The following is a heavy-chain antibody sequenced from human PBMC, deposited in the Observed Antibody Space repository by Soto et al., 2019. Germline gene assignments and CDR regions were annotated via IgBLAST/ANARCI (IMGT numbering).Heavy chain of an antibody. CDR1: GFTFSSYA. D-gene: IGHD5-12*01. CDR2: ISGSGGST. Sequence: PGGSLRLSCAASGFTFSSYAMSWVRQAPGKGLEWVSAISGSGGSTYYADSVKGRFTISRDNSKNTLYLQMNSLRAEDMAVYYCAKDHFSLYSGYDYHVGAPYYYGMDVWGQGTTVTVSS. J-gene: IGHJ6*02. V-gene: IGHV3-23*01. CDR3: AKDHFSLYSGYDYHVGAPYYYGMDV.